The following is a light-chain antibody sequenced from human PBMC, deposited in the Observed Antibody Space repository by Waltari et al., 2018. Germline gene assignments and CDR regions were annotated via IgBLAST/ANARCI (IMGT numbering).Light chain of an antibody. J-gene: IGKJ4*01. CDR1: QRNGNTY. CDR2: LAS. CDR3: RQGLQSPLT. V-gene: IGKV2-28*01. Sequence: QRNGNTYLSWYLQKPGQSPQLLIFLASNRASGVPDRFSGSGSGKDFTLKISRVEAVDVGVYFCRQGLQSPLTFGGGTRVEIK.